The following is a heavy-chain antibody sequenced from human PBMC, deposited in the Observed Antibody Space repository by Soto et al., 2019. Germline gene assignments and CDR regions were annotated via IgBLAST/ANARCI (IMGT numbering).Heavy chain of an antibody. CDR2: ISAYNGNT. CDR1: GYTFTSYG. J-gene: IGHJ6*02. V-gene: IGHV1-18*04. D-gene: IGHD1-20*01. Sequence: ASVKVSCKASGYTFTSYGISWVRQAPGQGLEWMGWISAYNGNTNYAQKLQGRVTMTTDTSTSTADMELRSLRSDDTAVYYCARYAGIPIPPDLYYYGMDVWGQGTTVIVSS. CDR3: ARYAGIPIPPDLYYYGMDV.